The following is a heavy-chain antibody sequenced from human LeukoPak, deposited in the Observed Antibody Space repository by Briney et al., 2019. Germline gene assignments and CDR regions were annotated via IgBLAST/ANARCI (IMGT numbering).Heavy chain of an antibody. CDR3: ARVDSSSWYPSGWFDP. J-gene: IGHJ5*02. CDR1: GGSISSSSYY. D-gene: IGHD6-13*01. CDR2: IYYSGST. Sequence: SETLSLTCTVSGGSISSSSYYWGWIRQPPGKGLEWIGSIYYSGSTYYNPSLKSRVTISVDTSKTQFSLKLSSVTAADTAVYYCARVDSSSWYPSGWFDPWGQGTLVTVSS. V-gene: IGHV4-39*07.